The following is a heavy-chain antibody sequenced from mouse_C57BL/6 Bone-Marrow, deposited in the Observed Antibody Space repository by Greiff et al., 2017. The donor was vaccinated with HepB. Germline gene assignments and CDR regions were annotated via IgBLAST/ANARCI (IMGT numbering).Heavy chain of an antibody. CDR1: GYTFTSYW. D-gene: IGHD1-1*01. CDR2: IYPGSGST. Sequence: VKLQQPGAELVKPGASVKMSCKASGYTFTSYWITWVKQRPGQGLEWIGDIYPGSGSTNYNEKFKSKATLTVDTSSSTAYMQLSSLTSEDSAVYYCARDYYYGSSYTFFAYWGQGTLVTVSA. V-gene: IGHV1-55*01. J-gene: IGHJ3*01. CDR3: ARDYYYGSSYTFFAY.